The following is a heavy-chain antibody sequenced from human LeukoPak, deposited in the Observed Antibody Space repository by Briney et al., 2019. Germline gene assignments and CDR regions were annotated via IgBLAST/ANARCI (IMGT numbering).Heavy chain of an antibody. CDR2: TYYRSKWYN. CDR1: GDSVSSNSAA. D-gene: IGHD5-12*01. CDR3: ARGPLSRGYSGYDYDY. Sequence: SQTLPLTCAISGDSVSSNSAAWNWIRQSPSRGLEWLGRTYYRSKWYNDYAVSVKSRITINPDTSKNQFSLQLNSVTPEDTAVYYCARGPLSRGYSGYDYDYWGQGTLVTVSS. V-gene: IGHV6-1*01. J-gene: IGHJ4*02.